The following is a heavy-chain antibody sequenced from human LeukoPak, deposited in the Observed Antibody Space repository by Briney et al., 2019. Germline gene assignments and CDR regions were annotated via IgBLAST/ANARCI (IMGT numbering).Heavy chain of an antibody. CDR3: AGSIYYGMDV. CDR2: IYYSGST. Sequence: PSETLSLTCTVSGGSISSYYWSWIRQPRGKGLEWIGYIYYSGSTNYNPSLKSRVTISVDTSKNQFSLKLSSVTAADTAVYYCAGSIYYGMDVWGQGTTVTVSS. V-gene: IGHV4-59*01. CDR1: GGSISSYY. J-gene: IGHJ6*02.